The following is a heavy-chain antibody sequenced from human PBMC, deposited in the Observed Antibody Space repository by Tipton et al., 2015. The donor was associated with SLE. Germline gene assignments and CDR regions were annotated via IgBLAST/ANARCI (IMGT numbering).Heavy chain of an antibody. CDR2: YSDSGST. CDR1: GFTFSSYA. J-gene: IGHJ2*01. D-gene: IGHD5-18*01. V-gene: IGHV4-59*08. Sequence: LRLSCAASGFTFSSYAMHWVRQPPGKGLEWVAYYSDSGSTYYNPSLRGRVTVSIDTSKNQFSMKMTSVTAADTAMYYCARWRAKVDTDLYWHFDLWGRGTLVTVSS. CDR3: ARWRAKVDTDLYWHFDL.